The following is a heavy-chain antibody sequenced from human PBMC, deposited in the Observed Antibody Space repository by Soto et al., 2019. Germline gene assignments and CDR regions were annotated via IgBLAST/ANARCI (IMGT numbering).Heavy chain of an antibody. CDR2: ISSSGSTI. Sequence: PGGSLRLSCAASGFTFGSYEMNWVRQAPGKGLEWVSYISSSGSTIYYADSVKGRFTISRDNAKNSLYLQMNSLRAEDTAVYYCVKVEQKYYDSSGCLDYWGQGTLVTVSS. V-gene: IGHV3-48*03. CDR1: GFTFGSYE. D-gene: IGHD3-22*01. CDR3: VKVEQKYYDSSGCLDY. J-gene: IGHJ4*02.